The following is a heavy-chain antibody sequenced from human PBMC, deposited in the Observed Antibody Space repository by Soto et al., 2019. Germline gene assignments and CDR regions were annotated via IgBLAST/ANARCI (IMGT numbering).Heavy chain of an antibody. D-gene: IGHD3-10*01. CDR2: IWYDGSNK. J-gene: IGHJ5*02. CDR3: ARAFYYGSGSYEAPFDP. Sequence: GGSLRLACAAAGFTFSSYGMHWVRQAPGKGLEWVAVIWYDGSNKYYADSVKGRFTISRDNSKNTLYLQMNSLRAEDTAVYYCARAFYYGSGSYEAPFDPWGQGT. CDR1: GFTFSSYG. V-gene: IGHV3-33*01.